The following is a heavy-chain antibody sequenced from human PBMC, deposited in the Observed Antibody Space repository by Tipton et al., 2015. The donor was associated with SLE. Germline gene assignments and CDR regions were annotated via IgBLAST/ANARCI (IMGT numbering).Heavy chain of an antibody. Sequence: TLSLTCTVSGGSISTYYWSWIRQPPGKGLEWIGYIYHSGSTNYNPSLRSRVTISVDTSKNQLSLQLSSVTTAATAVYYCARGDPQGLEPFDYWGQGTLVTVSS. CDR1: GGSISTYY. CDR2: IYHSGST. CDR3: ARGDPQGLEPFDY. V-gene: IGHV4-59*01. D-gene: IGHD1-1*01. J-gene: IGHJ4*02.